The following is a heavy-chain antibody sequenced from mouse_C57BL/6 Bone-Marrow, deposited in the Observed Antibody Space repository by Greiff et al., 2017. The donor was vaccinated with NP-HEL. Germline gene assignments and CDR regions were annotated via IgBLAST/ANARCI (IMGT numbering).Heavy chain of an antibody. CDR2: IYPGSGST. V-gene: IGHV1-55*01. CDR1: GYTFTSYW. Sequence: QVQLQQPGAELVKPGASVKMSCKASGYTFTSYWITWVKQRPGGLEWIGDIYPGSGSTNYNEKFKSKATLTVDTSSSTAYMQLSSLTSEDSAVYYCASFYYYGAMDYWGQGTSVTVSS. D-gene: IGHD1-1*01. J-gene: IGHJ4*01. CDR3: ASFYYYGAMDY.